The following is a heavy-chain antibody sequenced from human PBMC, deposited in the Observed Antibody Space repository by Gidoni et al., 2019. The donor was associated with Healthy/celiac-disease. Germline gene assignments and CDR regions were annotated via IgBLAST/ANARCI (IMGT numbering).Heavy chain of an antibody. CDR2: IDYSGST. CDR3: ARGLGGYEEYFQH. D-gene: IGHD5-12*01. Sequence: QVQLQESGPGLAKPSQTLSLTCTVSGGSISSGGYYWSWIRQHPGKGLEWIGYIDYSGSTYYNPSLKRRVTISVDTSKNQFSLKLSSVTASDTAVYYCARGLGGYEEYFQHWGQGTLVTVSS. CDR1: GGSISSGGYY. J-gene: IGHJ1*01. V-gene: IGHV4-31*03.